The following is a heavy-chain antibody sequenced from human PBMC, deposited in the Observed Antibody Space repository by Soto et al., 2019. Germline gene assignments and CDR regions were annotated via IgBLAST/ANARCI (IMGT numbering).Heavy chain of an antibody. D-gene: IGHD6-6*01. CDR2: ISSSSSYI. V-gene: IGHV3-21*01. CDR1: GFTFSSYS. CDR3: ARDSSSGGMDV. Sequence: GGSLRLSCAASGFTFSSYSMNWVRQAPGKGLEWVSSISSSSSYIYYADSVKGRFTISRDNAKNSLYLQMNSLRAEDTAVYYCARDSSSGGMDVWGQGTTVTVPS. J-gene: IGHJ6*02.